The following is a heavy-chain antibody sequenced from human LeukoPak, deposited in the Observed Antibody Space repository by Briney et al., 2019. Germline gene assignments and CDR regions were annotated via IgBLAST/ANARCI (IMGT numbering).Heavy chain of an antibody. V-gene: IGHV4-31*03. Sequence: SETLSLTCTVSGGPISSGGYYWSWIRQHPGKGLEWIGYIYYSGSTYYNPSLKSRVTISVDTSKNQFSLKLSSVTAADTAVYYCARTRRGYCSSTSCPYYFDYWGQGTLVTVSS. CDR2: IYYSGST. D-gene: IGHD2-2*01. CDR3: ARTRRGYCSSTSCPYYFDY. CDR1: GGPISSGGYY. J-gene: IGHJ4*02.